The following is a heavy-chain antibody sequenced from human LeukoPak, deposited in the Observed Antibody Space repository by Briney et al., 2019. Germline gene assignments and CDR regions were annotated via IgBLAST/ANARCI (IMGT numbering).Heavy chain of an antibody. CDR3: ASGNYDDYFDY. CDR1: GPSSTSVYY. J-gene: IGHJ4*02. D-gene: IGHD3-3*01. Sequence: PSETLSLTCAVSGPSSTSVYYWAWIRQPPGKGLEWVGSIFQSGNTYYKPSLKSRVSISLDTSKNHFSLRLTSVTAADTAIYYCASGNYDDYFDYWGQGTLAIVSS. CDR2: IFQSGNT. V-gene: IGHV4-38-2*01.